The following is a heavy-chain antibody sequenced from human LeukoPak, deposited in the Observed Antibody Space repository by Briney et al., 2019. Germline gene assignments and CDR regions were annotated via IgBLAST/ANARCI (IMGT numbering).Heavy chain of an antibody. CDR2: IKHDGNWK. V-gene: IGHV3-7*01. J-gene: IGHJ4*02. CDR3: ARRGCTVTTPYYFDY. CDR1: GSTFGNYY. Sequence: SGGSLRLSCAASGSTFGNYYMSWVRQAPGKGLEWVANIKHDGNWKFYADSVKGRFTVSRDNAEKLVYLQMNSLRAEDTAVYYCARRGCTVTTPYYFDYWGQGTLVTVSS. D-gene: IGHD4-17*01.